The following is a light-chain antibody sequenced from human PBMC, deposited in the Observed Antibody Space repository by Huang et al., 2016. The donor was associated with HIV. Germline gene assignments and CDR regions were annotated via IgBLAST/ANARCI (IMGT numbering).Light chain of an antibody. Sequence: EIVMTQSPATLSVSPGERVTLSCRASQSISSNLAWYQQKPGQAPGLLIYGASTRVTGIPARFSGSGSGTEFILTISSLQSEDFAVYYCQKYNNWPRSFGPGTKLEIK. V-gene: IGKV3-15*01. CDR2: GAS. J-gene: IGKJ2*03. CDR1: QSISSN. CDR3: QKYNNWPRS.